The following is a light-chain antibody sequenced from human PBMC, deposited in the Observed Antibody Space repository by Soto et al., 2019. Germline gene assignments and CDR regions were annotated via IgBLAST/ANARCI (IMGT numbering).Light chain of an antibody. V-gene: IGKV3-20*01. CDR2: GAS. CDR1: QSVTSNY. J-gene: IGKJ1*01. CDR3: HKRQSWPRK. Sequence: EIVLTQSPGTLSLSPVERATLSCRASQSVTSNYLAWYQQKPGQAPRLLFFGASIRATGIPDRFSGSGSGTDFTLTISDVEPEDFAVYYCHKRQSWPRKFGQGTKVDIK.